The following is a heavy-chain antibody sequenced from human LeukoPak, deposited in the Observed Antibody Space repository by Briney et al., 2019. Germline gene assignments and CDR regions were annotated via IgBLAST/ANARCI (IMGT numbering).Heavy chain of an antibody. CDR3: AGDSSGLFFDF. CDR1: GGSINSSSVF. J-gene: IGHJ4*02. D-gene: IGHD3-22*01. CDR2: IHHSGSA. V-gene: IGHV4-39*02. Sequence: PSETLSLTCTVSGGSINSSSVFWGWIRQPPGKGLEWIGSIHHSGSAYYNPSLNSRVTMFVDTSKNKFSLNLRSATAADTAIYFCAGDSSGLFFDFWGQGALVAVSS.